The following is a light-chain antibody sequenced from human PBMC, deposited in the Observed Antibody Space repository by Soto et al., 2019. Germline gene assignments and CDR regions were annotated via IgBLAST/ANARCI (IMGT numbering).Light chain of an antibody. V-gene: IGKV3-20*01. CDR1: QSVSSSY. CDR2: GTS. J-gene: IGKJ1*01. CDR3: QQYGNSRWT. Sequence: EIVLTQSPDTLFLSPGERATLSCRASQSVSSSYLAWYQQTPGQAPGLLIYGTSNRATGIPDRFSGSGSGTDFTLTISRLEPEDFAVYYCQQYGNSRWTFGQGTKVEIK.